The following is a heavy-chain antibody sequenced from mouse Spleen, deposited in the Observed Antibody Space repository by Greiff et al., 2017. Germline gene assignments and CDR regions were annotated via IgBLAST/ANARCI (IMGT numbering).Heavy chain of an antibody. D-gene: IGHD2-1*01. Sequence: EVQRVESGGGLVKPGGSLKLSCAASGFTFSDYYMYWVRQTPEKRLEWVATISDGGSYTYYPDSVKGRFTISRDNAKNNLYLQMSSLKSEDTAMYYCAYGNYDAMDYWGQGTSVTVSS. CDR3: AYGNYDAMDY. J-gene: IGHJ4*01. CDR2: ISDGGSYT. V-gene: IGHV5-4*02. CDR1: GFTFSDYY.